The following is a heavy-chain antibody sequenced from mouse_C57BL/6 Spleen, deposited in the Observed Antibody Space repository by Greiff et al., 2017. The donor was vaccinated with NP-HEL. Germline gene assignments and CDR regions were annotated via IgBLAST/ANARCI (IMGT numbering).Heavy chain of an antibody. V-gene: IGHV5-6*01. D-gene: IGHD2-3*01. CDR3: ARRGDDALAMDY. Sequence: EVQLVESGGDLVKPGGSLKLSCAASGFTFSSYGMSWVRQTPDKRLEWVATISSGGSYTYYPDSVKGRFTISRDNAKNTLYLQMSSLKSEDTAMYYCARRGDDALAMDYWGQGTSVTVSS. J-gene: IGHJ4*01. CDR1: GFTFSSYG. CDR2: ISSGGSYT.